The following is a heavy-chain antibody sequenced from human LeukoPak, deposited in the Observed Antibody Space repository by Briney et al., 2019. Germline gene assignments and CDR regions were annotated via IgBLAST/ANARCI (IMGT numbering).Heavy chain of an antibody. CDR1: GFTFNNYA. CDR2: KSYDGSNK. J-gene: IGHJ4*02. Sequence: GRSLRLSCAASGFTFNNYAMHWVRQAPGKGLEWVAVKSYDGSNKYYADSVKGRFTISRDNSKNTLYLQMNSLRAEDTAVYYCAKSSSSSSILVPDYWGQGTLVTVSS. CDR3: AKSSSSSSILVPDY. V-gene: IGHV3-30-3*02. D-gene: IGHD6-6*01.